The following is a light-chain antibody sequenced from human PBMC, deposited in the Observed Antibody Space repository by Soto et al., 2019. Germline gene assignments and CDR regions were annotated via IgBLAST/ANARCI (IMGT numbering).Light chain of an antibody. J-gene: IGKJ4*01. V-gene: IGKV1D-13*01. CDR1: QGISSA. CDR2: DAS. Sequence: AIQLTQSPSSLSASVGDRVTITCRASQGISSALAWYQQKPGKAPKLLIYDASSLESGVPSRFSGSGSGTDVTLTISSLQPEDFATYYCQQFNNYLTFGGGTKVEIK. CDR3: QQFNNYLT.